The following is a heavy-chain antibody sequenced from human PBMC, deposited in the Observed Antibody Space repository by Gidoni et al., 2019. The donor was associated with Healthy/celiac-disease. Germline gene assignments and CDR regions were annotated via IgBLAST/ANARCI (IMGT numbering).Heavy chain of an antibody. CDR3: AHRPGTSSGWYRGWFDP. D-gene: IGHD6-19*01. CDR2: IYWNDDK. V-gene: IGHV2-5*01. J-gene: IGHJ5*02. Sequence: QITLKESGPTLVKPTQTLTLTCTFSGFSLSTSGVGVGWIRQPPGKALEWLALIYWNDDKRYSPSLKSRLTITKDTSKNQVVLTMTNMDPVDTATYYCAHRPGTSSGWYRGWFDPWGQGTLVTVSS. CDR1: GFSLSTSGVG.